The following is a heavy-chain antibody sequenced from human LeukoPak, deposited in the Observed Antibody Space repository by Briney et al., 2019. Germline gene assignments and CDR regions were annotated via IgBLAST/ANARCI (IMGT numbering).Heavy chain of an antibody. CDR2: ISAYNGNT. CDR1: GCTFTSYG. J-gene: IGHJ4*02. V-gene: IGHV1-18*01. D-gene: IGHD6-19*01. Sequence: EASVKVSCKASGCTFTSYGISWVRQAPGQGLEWMGWISAYNGNTNYAQKLQGRVTMTTDTSTSTAYMELRSLRSDDTAVYYCARALVEQWLVREFDYWGQGTLVTVSS. CDR3: ARALVEQWLVREFDY.